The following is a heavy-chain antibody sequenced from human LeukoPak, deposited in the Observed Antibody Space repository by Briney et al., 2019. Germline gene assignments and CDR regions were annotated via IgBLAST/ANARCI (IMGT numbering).Heavy chain of an antibody. CDR2: TLGSGTT. Sequence: GGSLRLSCAASGFIITTYAMAWVRQAPGKGLEWVAGTLGSGTTYYSDSVKGRFTISKDNSKKMVYLQMNSLRVEDTAIYYCAKDLHYNDGRWEFDPWGQGTLVTVSS. CDR1: GFIITTYA. J-gene: IGHJ5*02. CDR3: AKDLHYNDGRWEFDP. V-gene: IGHV3-23*01. D-gene: IGHD5-24*01.